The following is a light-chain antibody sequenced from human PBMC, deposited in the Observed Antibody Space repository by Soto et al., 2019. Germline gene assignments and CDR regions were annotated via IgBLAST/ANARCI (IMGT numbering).Light chain of an antibody. CDR1: QSLRHSIGYNS. CDR2: LVS. CDR3: MQGLRTPHT. V-gene: IGKV2-28*01. J-gene: IGKJ2*01. Sequence: DIVMTQSLLSLPVTPGEPASISCRSSQSLRHSIGYNSLDWYLQKPGLSPHLLLYLVSNRASGVADSSGSGTDYTLRISRVEAEDVGIYYCMQGLRTPHTFGQGTKQEIK.